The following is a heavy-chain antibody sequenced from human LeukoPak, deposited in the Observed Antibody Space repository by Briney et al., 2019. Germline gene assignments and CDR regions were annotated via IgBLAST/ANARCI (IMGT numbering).Heavy chain of an antibody. CDR3: ARGSTPDYYVSSGYYPTHFDY. D-gene: IGHD3-22*01. CDR1: GGSVSSGNHY. Sequence: KPSDTLSLTCTVSGGSVSSGNHYWSWIRQPPGKGLEWIGYIYYSGITNYNPSLKSRVTISVDTSKNQFSLKLSSVTAADTAVYYCARGSTPDYYVSSGYYPTHFDYWGQGALVTVSS. V-gene: IGHV4-61*01. CDR2: IYYSGIT. J-gene: IGHJ4*02.